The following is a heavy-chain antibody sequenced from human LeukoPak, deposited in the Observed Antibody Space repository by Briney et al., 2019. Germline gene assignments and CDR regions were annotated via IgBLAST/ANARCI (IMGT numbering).Heavy chain of an antibody. CDR2: INPNSGGT. V-gene: IGHV1-2*02. D-gene: IGHD2-2*01. CDR3: ARDRVVVPAAFDY. J-gene: IGHJ4*02. CDR1: GYTFTGYY. Sequence: ASVKVSCKASGYTFTGYYMHWVRQAPGQGLEWMGWINPNSGGTNYAQKFQGRVTMTRDTSISTAYMELSRLRSDDTAVYYCARDRVVVPAAFDYWGQGALVTVSS.